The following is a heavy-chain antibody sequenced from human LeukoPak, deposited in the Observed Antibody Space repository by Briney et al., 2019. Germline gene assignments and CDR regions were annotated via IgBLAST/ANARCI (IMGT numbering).Heavy chain of an antibody. V-gene: IGHV1-2*02. CDR3: ARYSSSWYERRWDMIYFQH. Sequence: ASVKVSCKASGYTFTGYYMHWVRQAPGQGLEWMGWINPNSGGTNYAQKFQGRVTMTRDTSISTAYMELSRLRSDDTAVYYCARYSSSWYERRWDMIYFQHWGQGTLVTVSS. CDR2: INPNSGGT. D-gene: IGHD6-13*01. J-gene: IGHJ1*01. CDR1: GYTFTGYY.